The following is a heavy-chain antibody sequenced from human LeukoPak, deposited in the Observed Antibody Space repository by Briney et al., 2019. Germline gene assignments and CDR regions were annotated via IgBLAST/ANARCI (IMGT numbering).Heavy chain of an antibody. CDR2: IYYSGNT. D-gene: IGHD6-19*01. J-gene: IGHJ6*03. Sequence: PSETLSLTCTVSGGSISSSTYYWDWIRQPPGKGLEWIGSIYYSGNTYYNPSLKSRVTISVDTSKNQFSLKLSSVTATDTAVYYCARRRSSGWYYYMDVWGKGTTVTVSS. CDR3: ARRRSSGWYYYMDV. CDR1: GGSISSSTYY. V-gene: IGHV4-39*01.